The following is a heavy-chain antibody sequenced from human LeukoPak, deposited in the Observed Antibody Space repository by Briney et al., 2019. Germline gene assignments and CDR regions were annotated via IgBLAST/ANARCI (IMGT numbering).Heavy chain of an antibody. CDR3: ATWGTPGFDY. CDR1: GFTFSSYW. Sequence: PGGSLRLSCAASGFTFSSYWMSWVRQPPGKGLEWVASMNQDGSEKYYMDSVKGRFTISRDNAKNSLDLHMTSLRAEDTAVYYCATWGTPGFDYWGQGTLVTVSS. J-gene: IGHJ4*02. V-gene: IGHV3-7*03. D-gene: IGHD1-14*01. CDR2: MNQDGSEK.